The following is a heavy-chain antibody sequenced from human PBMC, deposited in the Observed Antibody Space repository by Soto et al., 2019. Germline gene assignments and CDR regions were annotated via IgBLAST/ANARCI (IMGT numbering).Heavy chain of an antibody. V-gene: IGHV1-3*01. CDR3: ARGRSCSGGSCYRFDY. J-gene: IGHJ4*02. CDR2: INADNGNT. CDR1: GYTFTTYA. Sequence: EASVKVSCKASGYTFTTYAVHWVRQAPGQRLEWMGWINADNGNTRYSQKFQGRVAITRDTSASTAYMELSSLRSEDTAVYYCARGRSCSGGSCYRFDYWGQGTLVTVSS. D-gene: IGHD2-15*01.